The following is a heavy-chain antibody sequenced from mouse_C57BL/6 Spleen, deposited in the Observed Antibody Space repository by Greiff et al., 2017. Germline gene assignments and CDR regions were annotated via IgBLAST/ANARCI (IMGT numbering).Heavy chain of an antibody. D-gene: IGHD2-4*01. V-gene: IGHV14-4*01. J-gene: IGHJ1*03. CDR1: GFNIKDDY. Sequence: VQLQQSGAELVRPGASVKLSRTASGFNIKDDYMHWVKQRPEQGLEWIGWIDPENGDTEYASKFQGKATITADTSSNTAYLQLSSLTSEDTAVYYCTTQYDYDWYFDVWGTGTTVTVSS. CDR2: IDPENGDT. CDR3: TTQYDYDWYFDV.